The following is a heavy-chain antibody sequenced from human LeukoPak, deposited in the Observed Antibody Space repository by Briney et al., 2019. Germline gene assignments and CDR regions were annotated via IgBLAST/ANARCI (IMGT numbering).Heavy chain of an antibody. CDR1: GFTFSSYS. V-gene: IGHV3-48*01. CDR3: ARGLPGGFDY. Sequence: PGGSLRLSCAVSGFTFSSYSMNWVRQAPGKGLEWVSYISSSSSTIYYADSVKGRFTISRDNAKNSLYLQMNSLRAEDTAVYYCARGLPGGFDYWGQGTLVTVSS. J-gene: IGHJ4*02. D-gene: IGHD3-16*01. CDR2: ISSSSSTI.